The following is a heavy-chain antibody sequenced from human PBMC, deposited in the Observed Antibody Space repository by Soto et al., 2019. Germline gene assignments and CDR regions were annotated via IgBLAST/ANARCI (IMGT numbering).Heavy chain of an antibody. CDR1: GGTFSSYA. CDR2: IIPIFGTA. Sequence: QVQLVQSGAEVKQPGSSVKVSCKASGGTFSSYAISWVRQAPGQGLEWMGGIIPIFGTANYAQKFQGRVTITADESTSTAYMELSSLRSEDTAVYYCATLRRIFGVVITNYYYYGMDVWGQGTTVTVSS. V-gene: IGHV1-69*01. D-gene: IGHD3-3*01. J-gene: IGHJ6*02. CDR3: ATLRRIFGVVITNYYYYGMDV.